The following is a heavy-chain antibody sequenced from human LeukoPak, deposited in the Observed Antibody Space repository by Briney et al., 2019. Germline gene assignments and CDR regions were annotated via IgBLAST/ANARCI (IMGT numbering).Heavy chain of an antibody. CDR3: ARGDIVVVPAAILVGWFDP. CDR2: IYTSGST. V-gene: IGHV4-61*02. D-gene: IGHD2-2*02. Sequence: SQTLSLTCTVSGGSISSGSYYWSWIRHPAGKGLEWIGRIYTSGSTNYNPSLKSRVTISVDTSKNQFSLKLSSVTAADTAVYYCARGDIVVVPAAILVGWFDPWGQGTLVTVSS. CDR1: GGSISSGSYY. J-gene: IGHJ5*02.